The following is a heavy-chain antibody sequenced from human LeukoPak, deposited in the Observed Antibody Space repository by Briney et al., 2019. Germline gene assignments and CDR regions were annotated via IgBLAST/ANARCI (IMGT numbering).Heavy chain of an antibody. J-gene: IGHJ4*02. V-gene: IGHV4-39*01. CDR3: ARGDYYGSGSYYQSPPDY. CDR1: GGSISSSSYY. CDR2: IYYSGST. D-gene: IGHD3-10*01. Sequence: SETLSLTCTVSGGSISSSSYYWGWIRQPPGKGLEWIGSIYYSGSTYYNPSLKSRVTISVDTSKNQFSLKLSSVTAADTAVYYCARGDYYGSGSYYQSPPDYWGQRTLVTVSS.